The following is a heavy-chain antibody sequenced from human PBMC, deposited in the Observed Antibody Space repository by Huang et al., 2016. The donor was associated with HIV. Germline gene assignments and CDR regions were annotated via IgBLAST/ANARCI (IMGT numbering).Heavy chain of an antibody. J-gene: IGHJ3*01. Sequence: QIQLAQSGAEVKKPGASVKVSCKASGCTFTNYDINWVRQASGQGLEGMGRMNPKSGNVGYTKKFQGRVAILRNSSINTSYLEVTSLTSEDTAVYYCARGFGINYNHEAFDVWGQGTMVTVSS. CDR1: GCTFTNYD. CDR3: ARGFGINYNHEAFDV. CDR2: MNPKSGNV. V-gene: IGHV1-8*01. D-gene: IGHD3-10*01.